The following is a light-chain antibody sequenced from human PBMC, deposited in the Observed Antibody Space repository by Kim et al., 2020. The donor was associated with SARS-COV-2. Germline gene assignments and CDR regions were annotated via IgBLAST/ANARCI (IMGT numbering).Light chain of an antibody. V-gene: IGKV3-15*01. CDR3: QQYHEWPLT. CDR1: QSFGSN. Sequence: EIVMTQSPAALSVSPGERATLSCRASQSFGSNIAWYQQRPGQAPRLLIHSTYTRATDVPARFSGSGSGTEFTLTISSLQSEDFAVYYCQQYHEWPLTFGGGTKVDIK. CDR2: STY. J-gene: IGKJ4*01.